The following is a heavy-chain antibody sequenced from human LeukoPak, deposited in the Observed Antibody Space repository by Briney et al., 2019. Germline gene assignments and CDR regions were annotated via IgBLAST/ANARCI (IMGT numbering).Heavy chain of an antibody. J-gene: IGHJ6*03. CDR2: MYHTGST. D-gene: IGHD1-1*01. Sequence: SETLSLTCTVSGYSMSSGYYWGWIWQPPERGLEWIGSMYHTGSTYYNPSLKSRVTISVDTSKNQFYLKLSSVTAADTAVYYCARRKVQYYYYYMDVWGKGTTVTISS. V-gene: IGHV4-38-2*02. CDR1: GYSMSSGYY. CDR3: ARRKVQYYYYYMDV.